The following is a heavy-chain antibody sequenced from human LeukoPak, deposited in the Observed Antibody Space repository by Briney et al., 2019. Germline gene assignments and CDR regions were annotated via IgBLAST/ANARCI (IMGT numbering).Heavy chain of an antibody. V-gene: IGHV4-59*01. CDR1: GGSISSYH. CDR2: IYYSGST. Sequence: SETLSLTCTVSGGSISSYHWSWIRQPPGKGLEWIGYIYYSGSTNYNPSLKSRVTISVDTSKNQFSLKLSSVTAADTAVYYCAREIIAAAGTGWFDPWGQGTLVTVSS. J-gene: IGHJ5*02. D-gene: IGHD6-13*01. CDR3: AREIIAAAGTGWFDP.